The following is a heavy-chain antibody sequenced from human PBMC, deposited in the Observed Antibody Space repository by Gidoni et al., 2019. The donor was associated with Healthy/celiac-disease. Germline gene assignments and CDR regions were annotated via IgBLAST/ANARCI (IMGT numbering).Heavy chain of an antibody. D-gene: IGHD6-13*01. J-gene: IGHJ6*02. Sequence: QVQLVQSGAEVKKPGASVKVSCKASGYTFTSYDINWVRQATGQGLEWMGWMNPNSGNTGYAQKFQGRVTMTRNTSISTAYMELSSLRSEDTAVYYCARGPPIAAAGQDYYYGMDVWGQGTTVTVSS. CDR1: GYTFTSYD. CDR3: ARGPPIAAAGQDYYYGMDV. V-gene: IGHV1-8*01. CDR2: MNPNSGNT.